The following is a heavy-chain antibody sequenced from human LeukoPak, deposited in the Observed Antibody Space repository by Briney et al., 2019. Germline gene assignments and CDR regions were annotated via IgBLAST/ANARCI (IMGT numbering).Heavy chain of an antibody. D-gene: IGHD6-13*01. V-gene: IGHV3-73*01. J-gene: IGHJ6*02. CDR2: IRSKAANYAT. Sequence: GGSLKLSCAASGFTFSDSAMHWVRQASGKGLEWVGRIRSKAANYATAYAASLKGRFTISRDDSKNTAYLQMNSLKTEDTAVYYCTRRGADSIAAAGYSYYYGMDVWGQGTTVTVSS. CDR1: GFTFSDSA. CDR3: TRRGADSIAAAGYSYYYGMDV.